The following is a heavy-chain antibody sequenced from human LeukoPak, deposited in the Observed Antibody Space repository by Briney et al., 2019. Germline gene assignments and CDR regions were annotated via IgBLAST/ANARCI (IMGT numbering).Heavy chain of an antibody. J-gene: IGHJ4*02. Sequence: PGRSLRLSCAASGFTFSSYAMHWVRQAPGKGLEWVSGISGSGGNTYYADPVKGRFTISRDNSKNTLYLQMNSLRAEDTAVYYCAKGPGRYYGSGSYPLFDYWGQGTLVTVSS. CDR3: AKGPGRYYGSGSYPLFDY. V-gene: IGHV3-23*01. CDR2: ISGSGGNT. CDR1: GFTFSSYA. D-gene: IGHD3-10*01.